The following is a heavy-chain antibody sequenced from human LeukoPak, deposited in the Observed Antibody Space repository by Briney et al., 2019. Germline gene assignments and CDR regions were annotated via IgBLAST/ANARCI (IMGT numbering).Heavy chain of an antibody. J-gene: IGHJ5*02. V-gene: IGHV3-21*01. CDR3: ARLYGDYWFDP. CDR2: ISSSSSYI. D-gene: IGHD4-17*01. Sequence: GGSLRLSCAASGFTFSSYSMNWVRQAPGKGLEWVSSISSSSSYIYYADSVKGRFTISRDNAKNSLYLQMNSLRVEDTAVYYCARLYGDYWFDPWGQGTLVTVSS. CDR1: GFTFSSYS.